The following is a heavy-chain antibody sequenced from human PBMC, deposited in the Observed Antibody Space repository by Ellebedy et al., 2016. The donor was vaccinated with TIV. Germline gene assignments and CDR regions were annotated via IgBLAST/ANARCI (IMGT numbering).Heavy chain of an antibody. D-gene: IGHD5-12*01. CDR3: ARLAPGGYALDY. J-gene: IGHJ4*02. CDR2: INPNSGGT. V-gene: IGHV1-2*02. CDR1: GYTFTGYY. Sequence: ASVKVSCXASGYTFTGYYMHWVRQAPGQGLEWMGWINPNSGGTNYAQKFQGRVTMTRDTSISTAYMELSRLRSDDTAVYYCARLAPGGYALDYWGQGTLVTVSS.